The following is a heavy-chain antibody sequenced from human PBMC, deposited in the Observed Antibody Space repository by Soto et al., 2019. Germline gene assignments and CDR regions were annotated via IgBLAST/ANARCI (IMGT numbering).Heavy chain of an antibody. J-gene: IGHJ3*02. CDR3: ARGSGTDTGDALDI. V-gene: IGHV3-21*06. CDR2: ISGTGTFI. D-gene: IGHD2-21*02. Sequence: EVQLVESGGGLVKPGGSLRLSCAASGFTFTRHSMNWVRQAPGKGLEWVSCISGTGTFIYYSDSVKGRFTISRDDAKTSLYLQMNSLTAEDTAVSYCARGSGTDTGDALDIWGPGTMVTVS. CDR1: GFTFTRHS.